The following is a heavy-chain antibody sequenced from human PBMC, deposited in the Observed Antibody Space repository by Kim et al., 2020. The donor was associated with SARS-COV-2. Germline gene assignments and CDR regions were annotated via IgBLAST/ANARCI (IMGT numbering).Heavy chain of an antibody. CDR3: AKDPHFYYYGSGSYYEY. J-gene: IGHJ4*02. CDR1: GFTFSSYA. D-gene: IGHD3-10*01. CDR2: ISASGGST. Sequence: GGSLRLSCAASGFTFSSYAMSWVRQAPGKGLEWVSAISASGGSTHYADSVKGRITISRDNSKNTLYLQMNSLRAEDTAVYYCAKDPHFYYYGSGSYYEYWGQGTLVTVSS. V-gene: IGHV3-23*01.